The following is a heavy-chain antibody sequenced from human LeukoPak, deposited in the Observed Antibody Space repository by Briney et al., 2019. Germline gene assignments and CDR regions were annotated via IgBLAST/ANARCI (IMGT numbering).Heavy chain of an antibody. CDR2: INPNSGDT. CDR3: ARREGDF. CDR1: GYTFTAYY. V-gene: IGHV1-2*02. J-gene: IGHJ4*02. Sequence: GASVNVSCKASGYTFTAYYMHWVRQAPGQGLEWMGWINPNSGDTHYAQKFQDRVTMTRDTSISTAYMELSRLDSDDTAVYYCARREGDFWGQGTLVTVSS.